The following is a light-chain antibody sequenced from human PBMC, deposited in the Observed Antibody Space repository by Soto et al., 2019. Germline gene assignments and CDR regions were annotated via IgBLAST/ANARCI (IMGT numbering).Light chain of an antibody. J-gene: IGLJ1*01. CDR3: CSFAGSYTYV. V-gene: IGLV2-11*01. CDR2: DVN. CDR1: SGDLGGYNY. Sequence: QSVLTQPRSVSGSPGQSVTISCTGTSGDLGGYNYVSWYQQHPGKAPKIMIYDVNRRPSGVPDRFSGSKSGNTASLTISGLQAEDEADYYCCSFAGSYTYVFGTGTKVTVL.